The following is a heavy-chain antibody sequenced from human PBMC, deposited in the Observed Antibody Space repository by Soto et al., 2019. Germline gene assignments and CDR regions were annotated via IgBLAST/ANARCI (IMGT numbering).Heavy chain of an antibody. Sequence: EEQLVESGGALVQPGRSLRLSCVASGFTFDDHAMHWVRQVPGKGLEWVSFNTWNGGSLAYADSIKGRFTISRDNAKNSLYLQMNSLRAEDTAFYYCTRGYCTVGSCAFDIWGQGTVVTVSS. J-gene: IGHJ3*02. CDR2: NTWNGGSL. D-gene: IGHD2-15*01. V-gene: IGHV3-9*01. CDR1: GFTFDDHA. CDR3: TRGYCTVGSCAFDI.